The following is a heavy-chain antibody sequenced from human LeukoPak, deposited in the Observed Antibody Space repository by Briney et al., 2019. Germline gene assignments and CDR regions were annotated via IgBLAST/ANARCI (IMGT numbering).Heavy chain of an antibody. J-gene: IGHJ4*02. V-gene: IGHV3-21*01. Sequence: VGSLRLSCAASGFTFSSYSMNWVRQAPGKGLEWVSSISSSSSYIYYADSVKGRFTISRDNAKNSLYLQMNSLRAEDTAVYYCARDAIYGGKTFDYWGQGTLVTVSS. CDR1: GFTFSSYS. CDR2: ISSSSSYI. D-gene: IGHD4-23*01. CDR3: ARDAIYGGKTFDY.